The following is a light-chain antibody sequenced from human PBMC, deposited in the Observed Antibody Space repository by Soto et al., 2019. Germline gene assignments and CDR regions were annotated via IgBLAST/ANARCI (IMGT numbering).Light chain of an antibody. J-gene: IGKJ1*01. CDR3: QQYGSSQWT. V-gene: IGKV3-20*01. Sequence: EIVLTQSPGTLSLSPGERATLSCRASQSVSSSYLAWYQQKPGQAPRLLIYGASSRATGIPDRFSGSVSGTDFTLTISRLEPEDFAVYYCQQYGSSQWTFGQGTKVEIK. CDR2: GAS. CDR1: QSVSSSY.